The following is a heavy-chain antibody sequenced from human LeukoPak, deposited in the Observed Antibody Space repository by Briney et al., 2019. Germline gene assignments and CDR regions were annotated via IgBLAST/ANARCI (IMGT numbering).Heavy chain of an antibody. CDR3: ARVCSSTSRYHHYYYGMDV. CDR1: GYTFTSYG. J-gene: IGHJ6*02. CDR2: ISAYNGNT. V-gene: IGHV1-18*01. D-gene: IGHD2-2*01. Sequence: GASVKVSCKASGYTFTSYGISWVRQAPGQGLEWMGWISAYNGNTNYAQKLQGRVTMTTDTSTSTAYMELRSLRSDDTAVYYCARVCSSTSRYHHYYYGMDVWGQGTTVTVS.